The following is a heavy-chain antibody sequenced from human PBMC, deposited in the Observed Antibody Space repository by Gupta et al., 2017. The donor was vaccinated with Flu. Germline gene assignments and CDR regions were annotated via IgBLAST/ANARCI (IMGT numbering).Heavy chain of an antibody. Sequence: QMQLVQSGAEVKKPGSSVKVSCEASGGTVSTYAFNWVRQAPGQGLEWMGGIIPVFGTPNYAQKFQGRITITADESTSTAYMELSSLRSEDTAVYYCAHPDSYSGSSYFDYWGQGTLVAVSS. CDR3: AHPDSYSGSSYFDY. CDR1: GGTVSTYA. V-gene: IGHV1-69*01. D-gene: IGHD1-26*01. CDR2: IIPVFGTP. J-gene: IGHJ4*02.